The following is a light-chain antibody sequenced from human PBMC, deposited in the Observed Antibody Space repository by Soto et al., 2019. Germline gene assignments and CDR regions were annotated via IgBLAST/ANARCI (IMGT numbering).Light chain of an antibody. CDR2: DAS. CDR3: QQRRNWPLT. Sequence: EIVLTPSPATLSLSPGARATLSCRASQSLATSLVWYQQRPGQAPRLLIYDASNRATGVPARFSGSGSGTDFTLTISSLEPEDFAVYYCQQRRNWPLTFGGGTKVEIK. CDR1: QSLATS. V-gene: IGKV3-11*01. J-gene: IGKJ4*01.